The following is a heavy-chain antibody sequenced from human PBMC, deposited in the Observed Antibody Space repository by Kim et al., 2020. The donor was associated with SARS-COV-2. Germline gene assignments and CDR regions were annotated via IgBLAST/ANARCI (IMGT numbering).Heavy chain of an antibody. Sequence: SETLSLTCTASGGSISSYYWSWIRQPPGKGLEWIGYIYYSGSTNYNPSLKSRVTISVDTSKNQFSLKLSSVTAADTAVYYCARHSSGYYYYFDYWGQGTLVTVSS. CDR3: ARHSSGYYYYFDY. CDR1: GGSISSYY. CDR2: IYYSGST. V-gene: IGHV4-59*01. D-gene: IGHD3-22*01. J-gene: IGHJ4*02.